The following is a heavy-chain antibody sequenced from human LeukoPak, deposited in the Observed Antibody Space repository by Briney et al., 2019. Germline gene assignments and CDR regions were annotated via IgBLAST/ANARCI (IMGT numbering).Heavy chain of an antibody. CDR3: AKDPLGTIFGVAKGYYYYYMDV. D-gene: IGHD3-3*01. J-gene: IGHJ6*03. V-gene: IGHV3-30*02. CDR1: GFTFSSYG. CDR2: IRYDGSNK. Sequence: GGSLRLSCAASGFTFSSYGMHWVRQAPGKGLEWVAFIRYDGSNKYYADSVKGRFTISRDNSKNTLYLQMNSLRAEDTAVYYCAKDPLGTIFGVAKGYYYYYMDVWGKGTTVTVSS.